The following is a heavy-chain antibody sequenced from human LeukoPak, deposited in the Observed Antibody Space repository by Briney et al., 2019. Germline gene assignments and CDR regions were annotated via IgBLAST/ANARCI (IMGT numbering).Heavy chain of an antibody. CDR3: AREGSVATSGPGLYYYGMDV. CDR2: ISSSSSYI. CDR1: GFTFSSYS. V-gene: IGHV3-21*01. Sequence: GGSLRLSCAASGFTFSSYSMDWVRQAPGKGLEWVSSISSSSSYIYYADSVKGRFTISRDNAKNSLYLQMNSLRAEDTAVYYCAREGSVATSGPGLYYYGMDVWGQGTTVTVSS. J-gene: IGHJ6*02. D-gene: IGHD5-12*01.